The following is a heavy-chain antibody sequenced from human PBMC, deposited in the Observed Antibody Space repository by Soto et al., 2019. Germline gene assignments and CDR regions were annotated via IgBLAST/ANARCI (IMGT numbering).Heavy chain of an antibody. CDR1: GDSVSSISAG. CDR2: TYYRSKWYY. CDR3: ARGEQYSGRIFDY. J-gene: IGHJ4*01. Sequence: PSRTLSLTCAITGDSVSSISAGWSWVSQSPSRGLEWLGRTYYRSKWYYEYAVSVRGRITINPDTSKNQYSLQLNSVTPEDTAVYFCARGEQYSGRIFDYWGQGTLVTV. D-gene: IGHD1-26*01. V-gene: IGHV6-1*01.